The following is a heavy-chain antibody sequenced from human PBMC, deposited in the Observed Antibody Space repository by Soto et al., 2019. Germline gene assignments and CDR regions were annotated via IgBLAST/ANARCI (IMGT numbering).Heavy chain of an antibody. D-gene: IGHD2-2*02. CDR3: ARVKAKYCSSTSCYNYYGMAV. CDR2: IIPIFGTT. CDR1: GGTFSSYA. Sequence: ASVKVSCKISGGTFSSYAINWVRRAPGQGLEWMGGIIPIFGTTNYAQKFQGRLTITADESTSTAYMELSSLRSGDTAVYYCARVKAKYCSSTSCYNYYGMAVWGQGTTVTVSS. V-gene: IGHV1-69*13. J-gene: IGHJ6*02.